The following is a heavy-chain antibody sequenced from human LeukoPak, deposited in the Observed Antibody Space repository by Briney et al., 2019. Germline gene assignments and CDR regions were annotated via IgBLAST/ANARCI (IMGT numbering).Heavy chain of an antibody. J-gene: IGHJ2*01. CDR1: GGSISSGSYY. D-gene: IGHD3-22*01. V-gene: IGHV4-61*02. Sequence: SETLSLTCTVSGGSISSGSYYWSWIRQPAGKGLEWIGRIYTSGRTNYNPSLKSRVTISVDTSKNQFSLKLSSVTAADTAVYYCAREKYYYDSSGYSPYWYFDLWGRGTLVTVSS. CDR2: IYTSGRT. CDR3: AREKYYYDSSGYSPYWYFDL.